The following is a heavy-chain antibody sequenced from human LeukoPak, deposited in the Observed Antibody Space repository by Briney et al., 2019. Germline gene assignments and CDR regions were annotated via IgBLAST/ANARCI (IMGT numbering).Heavy chain of an antibody. CDR3: ARDISRDGYNAPSDY. CDR1: GFTFGSYA. Sequence: GGSLRLSCAASGFTFGSYAMNWVRQAPGKGLEYVSGISSNGGSTYYANSVKGRFTISRDNSKNTLYLQMGSLRAEDMAVYYCARDISRDGYNAPSDYWGQGTLVTVSS. D-gene: IGHD5-24*01. V-gene: IGHV3-64*01. CDR2: ISSNGGST. J-gene: IGHJ4*02.